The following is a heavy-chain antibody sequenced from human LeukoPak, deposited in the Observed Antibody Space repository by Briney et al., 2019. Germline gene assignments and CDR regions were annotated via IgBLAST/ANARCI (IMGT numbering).Heavy chain of an antibody. V-gene: IGHV3-23*01. CDR1: GFTFSSYG. CDR2: ISGSGGST. CDR3: ARDQIIVVVVAATGY. J-gene: IGHJ4*02. Sequence: PGGSLRLSCAASGFTFSSYGMSWVRQAPGKGLEWVSAISGSGGSTYYADSVKGRFTISRDNSKNTLYLQMNSLRAEDTAVYYCARDQIIVVVVAATGYWGQGTLVTVSS. D-gene: IGHD2-15*01.